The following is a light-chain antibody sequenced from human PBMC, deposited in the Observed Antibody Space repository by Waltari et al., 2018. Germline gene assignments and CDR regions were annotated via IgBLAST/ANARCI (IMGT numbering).Light chain of an antibody. V-gene: IGLV1-51*01. J-gene: IGLJ1*01. CDR3: GTWDSSLSAGGV. CDR2: DHT. Sequence: QSVLTQPPSVSAAPGHKVTISCSGSSSNIGNNYVSWYHQVPGTGPKLLIHDHTKRTSWLPDRIAGSKGGTAATLGLTGLQTGAEADYYCGTWDSSLSAGGVFGTGTKVTVL. CDR1: SSNIGNNY.